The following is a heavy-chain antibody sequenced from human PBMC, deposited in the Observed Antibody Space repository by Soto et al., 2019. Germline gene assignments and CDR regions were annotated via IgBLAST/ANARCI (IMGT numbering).Heavy chain of an antibody. J-gene: IGHJ4*02. V-gene: IGHV4-59*01. Sequence: SETLSLTCTVSGGSISSYYWSWIRQPPGKGLEWIGYIYYSGSTNYNPSLKSRVTISVDTSKNQFPLKLSSVTAADTAVYYCARFSGALYYFDYWGQGTLVTVSS. CDR1: GGSISSYY. CDR3: ARFSGALYYFDY. CDR2: IYYSGST. D-gene: IGHD1-26*01.